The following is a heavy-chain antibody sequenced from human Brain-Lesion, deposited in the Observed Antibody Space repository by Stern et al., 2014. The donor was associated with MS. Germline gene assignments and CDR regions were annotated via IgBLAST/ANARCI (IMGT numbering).Heavy chain of an antibody. V-gene: IGHV4-61*02. J-gene: IGHJ4*02. CDR2: IYTTGST. D-gene: IGHD5-18*01. CDR1: GGSVGSGSYD. CDR3: ARDKEDTNMAFRYFDN. Sequence: KESGPGLVKPSQTLSLTCTVSGGSVGSGSYDWSWIRQPAGKGLEWIGRIYTTGSTYSNPSLKSRVSISIDTSKTQFSLKLPSVTAADTAVYYCARDKEDTNMAFRYFDNWGQGTLVTVSS.